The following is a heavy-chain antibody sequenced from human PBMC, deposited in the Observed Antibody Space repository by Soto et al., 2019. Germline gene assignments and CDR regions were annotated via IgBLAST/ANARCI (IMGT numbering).Heavy chain of an antibody. CDR1: GFTFSSYA. CDR3: AREGWNRYYYYYGMDV. D-gene: IGHD1-1*01. J-gene: IGHJ6*02. Sequence: PGGSLRLSCAASGFTFSSYAMSWVRQAPGKGLEWVSSISGIGGTICYADSVKGRFTISRDNAKNSLYLQMSGLRDEDTAVYYCAREGWNRYYYYYGMDVWGQGTPVTVSS. CDR2: ISGIGGTI. V-gene: IGHV3-48*02.